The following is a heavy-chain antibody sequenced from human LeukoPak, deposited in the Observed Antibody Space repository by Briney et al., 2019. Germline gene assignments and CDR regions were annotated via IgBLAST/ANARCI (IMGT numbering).Heavy chain of an antibody. CDR2: IYPGDSDT. D-gene: IGHD5-12*01. J-gene: IGHJ4*02. CDR3: ARRLGWLHFDY. V-gene: IGHV5-51*01. Sequence: MGIIYPGDSDTRYSPSFQGQVTISADKSISTAYLQWSSLKASDTAMYYCARRLGWLHFDYWGQGTLVTVSS.